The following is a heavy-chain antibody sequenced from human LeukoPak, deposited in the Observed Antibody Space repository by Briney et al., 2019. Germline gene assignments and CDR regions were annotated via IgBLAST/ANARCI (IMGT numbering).Heavy chain of an antibody. CDR3: ARDIRVTDSNWFDP. D-gene: IGHD2-21*02. CDR2: IKQDGSEK. V-gene: IGHV3-7*01. Sequence: GGSLRLSCAASGFTFSSYWMSWVRQAPGKGLEWVANIKQDGSEKYYVDSVKGRFTISRDNAKNSLYLQMNSLRAEDAAVYYCARDIRVTDSNWFDPWGQGTLVTVSS. J-gene: IGHJ5*02. CDR1: GFTFSSYW.